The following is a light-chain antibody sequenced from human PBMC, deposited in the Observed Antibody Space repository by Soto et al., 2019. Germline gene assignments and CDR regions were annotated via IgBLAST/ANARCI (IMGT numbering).Light chain of an antibody. CDR3: QKYSSVPV. V-gene: IGKV1-27*01. CDR2: AAS. J-gene: IGKJ3*01. CDR1: QGHRNY. Sequence: DIQMTQSPTSLSASVGDRVTITCRASQGHRNYVAWYQQKPGKAPKLLIYAASTLQSGVPSRFSGSGSGTDFSLTINSLQPEDVATYSCQKYSSVPVFGPGTKVEIK.